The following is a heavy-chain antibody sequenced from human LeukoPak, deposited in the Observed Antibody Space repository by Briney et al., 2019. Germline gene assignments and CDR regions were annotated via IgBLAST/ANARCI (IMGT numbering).Heavy chain of an antibody. J-gene: IGHJ3*02. D-gene: IGHD4-11*01. CDR2: INPNSGGT. CDR1: GYTFTGYY. V-gene: IGHV1-2*02. Sequence: ASVTVSCTASGYTFTGYYMHWVRQAPGQGLEWMGWINPNSGGTNYAQKFQGRVTMTRDTSISTAYLELSGLRSDDTAVYYCARVRDGLPDAFDIWGQGTMVTVSS. CDR3: ARVRDGLPDAFDI.